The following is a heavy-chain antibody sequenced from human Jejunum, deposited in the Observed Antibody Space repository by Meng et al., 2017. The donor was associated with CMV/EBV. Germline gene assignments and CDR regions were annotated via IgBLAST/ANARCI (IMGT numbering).Heavy chain of an antibody. Sequence: QGQLGQSWAEVKKPGASFKVSCKASGSTFTGYYMHWVRQAPGQGLEWMGRINPNSGGTNYAQKFQGRVTMTRDTSISTAYMELSRLRSDDTAVYYCAHQAVAGTRGWFDPWGQGTLVTVSS. D-gene: IGHD6-19*01. J-gene: IGHJ5*02. V-gene: IGHV1-2*06. CDR1: GSTFTGYY. CDR3: AHQAVAGTRGWFDP. CDR2: INPNSGGT.